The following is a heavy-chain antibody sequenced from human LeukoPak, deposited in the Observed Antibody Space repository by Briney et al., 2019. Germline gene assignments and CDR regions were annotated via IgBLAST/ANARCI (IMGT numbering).Heavy chain of an antibody. CDR3: ARATGGGTEYYYYMDV. V-gene: IGHV3-20*04. D-gene: IGHD3-16*01. J-gene: IGHJ6*03. CDR1: GFTFDDYG. Sequence: GGSLRLSCAASGFTFDDYGMSWVRQAPGKGLEWVSGINWNGGSTGYADSVKGRFTISRDNAKNSLYLQMNSLRAEDTAVYYCARATGGGTEYYYYMDVWGKGTTVTISS. CDR2: INWNGGST.